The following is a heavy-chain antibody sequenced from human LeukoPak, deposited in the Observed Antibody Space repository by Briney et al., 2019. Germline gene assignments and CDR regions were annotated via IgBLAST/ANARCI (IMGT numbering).Heavy chain of an antibody. CDR1: GFTFSGYA. CDR2: ISGSGGST. D-gene: IGHD6-19*01. J-gene: IGHJ4*02. V-gene: IGHV3-23*01. CDR3: AKTEALSGWYHFYDY. Sequence: GGSLRLSCAASGFTFSGYAMSWVRQAPGKGLEWVSAISGSGGSTYYADSVRGRFTISRDNSKNTLYLQMNSLRAEDTAVYYCAKTEALSGWYHFYDYWGQGTLVTVSS.